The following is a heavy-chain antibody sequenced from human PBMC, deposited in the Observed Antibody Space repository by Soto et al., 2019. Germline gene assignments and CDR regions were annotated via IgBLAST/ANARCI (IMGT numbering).Heavy chain of an antibody. CDR2: TRNKANSYTT. CDR3: ARQRTTVVTQAYFDH. V-gene: IGHV3-72*01. CDR1: GFTFSDHY. Sequence: GPLRLACAASGFTFSDHYMDWVRQAPGKGLEWVGRTRNKANSYTTEYAASVKGRFTISRDDSKNSLYLQMNSLKTEDTAVYYCARQRTTVVTQAYFDHWGQGALVTVT. J-gene: IGHJ4*02. D-gene: IGHD2-21*02.